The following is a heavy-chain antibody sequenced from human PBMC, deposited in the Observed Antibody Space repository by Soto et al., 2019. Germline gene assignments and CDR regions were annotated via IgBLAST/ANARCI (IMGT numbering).Heavy chain of an antibody. CDR1: GGTXITYP. Sequence: SXKVSFKASGGTXITYPSHLVRQAPGQGLEWMGGIIPLFGTTNYAQKFKGIVTITADESTSKAYMELSSLRAEDASVYYCARGATHGSSWYLWFEPWGQGTVVTVSS. J-gene: IGHJ5*02. V-gene: IGHV1-69*13. CDR2: IIPLFGTT. CDR3: ARGATHGSSWYLWFEP. D-gene: IGHD6-13*01.